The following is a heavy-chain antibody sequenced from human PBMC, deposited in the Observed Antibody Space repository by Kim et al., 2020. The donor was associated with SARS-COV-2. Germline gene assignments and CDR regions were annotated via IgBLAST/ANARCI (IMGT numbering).Heavy chain of an antibody. CDR3: TRGRVGVVPAPVLGLGPYYDYFTVDV. CDR2: ITHSGST. J-gene: IGHJ6*02. V-gene: IGHV4-34*01. Sequence: SETLSLTCAVYGGSFSGHSWTWIRQPPGKGLEWIGEITHSGSTKYNPSLKSRLTISIDMSKNQFSLKLTSVTAADTGLYYCTRGRVGVVPAPVLGLGPYYDYFTVDVWGHGTTVIVSS. D-gene: IGHD2-2*02. CDR1: GGSFSGHS.